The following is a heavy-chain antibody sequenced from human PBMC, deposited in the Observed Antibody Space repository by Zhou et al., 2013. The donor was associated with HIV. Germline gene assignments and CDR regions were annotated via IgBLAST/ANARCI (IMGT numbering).Heavy chain of an antibody. CDR1: GGTFSSYA. Sequence: QVQLVQSGAEVKKPGSSVKVSCKASGGTFSSYAISWVRQAPGQGLEWMGGIIPIFGTANYAQKFQGRVTMTTDTSTSTAYMELRSLRSDDTAVYYCARDEHDYYDSSGDAFDIWGQGTMVTVSS. CDR2: IIPIFGTA. J-gene: IGHJ3*02. CDR3: ARDEHDYYDSSGDAFDI. D-gene: IGHD3-22*01. V-gene: IGHV1-69*05.